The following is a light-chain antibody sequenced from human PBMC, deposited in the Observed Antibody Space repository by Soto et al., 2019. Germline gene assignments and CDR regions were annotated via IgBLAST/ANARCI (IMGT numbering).Light chain of an antibody. V-gene: IGKV1-6*02. J-gene: IGKJ4*01. Sequence: AIQMAQSPSSLSASVGDRVTITCRASQGIGNDVGWFQQKPGKAPKLLIYAAATLQSGVPSRFSGSRPGTDFTLTISSLQPEDFATYYCLQDHNYPLTFGGGTKVEIK. CDR3: LQDHNYPLT. CDR2: AAA. CDR1: QGIGND.